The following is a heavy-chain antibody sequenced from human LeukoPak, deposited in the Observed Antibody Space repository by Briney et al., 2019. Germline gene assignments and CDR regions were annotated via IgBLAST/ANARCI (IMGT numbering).Heavy chain of an antibody. CDR1: GGSISTYY. D-gene: IGHD2-2*01. J-gene: IGHJ3*02. Sequence: PSETLSLTCTLSGGSISTYYWSWIRQPPGKGLEWIGYIYYSGSTNYNPSLKSRVTISVDTSKNQFSLKLSSVTAADTAVYYCARDFGLGYCSSTSCYAFDIWGQGTMVTVSS. CDR3: ARDFGLGYCSSTSCYAFDI. CDR2: IYYSGST. V-gene: IGHV4-59*01.